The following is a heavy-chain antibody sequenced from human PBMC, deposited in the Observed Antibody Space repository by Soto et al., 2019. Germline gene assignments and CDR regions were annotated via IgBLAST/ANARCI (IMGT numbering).Heavy chain of an antibody. J-gene: IGHJ4*02. V-gene: IGHV3-23*01. CDR2: ISGSGGST. D-gene: IGHD3-3*01. CDR1: GFTFSSYA. CDR3: AKGHYDFWSAYTDY. Sequence: GGSLRLSCAASGFTFSSYALSWVRQAPGKGLEWVSAISGSGGSTYYADSVKGRFAISRDNSKNTLYLQMNSLRAEDTAVYYCAKGHYDFWSAYTDYWGQGTLVTVS.